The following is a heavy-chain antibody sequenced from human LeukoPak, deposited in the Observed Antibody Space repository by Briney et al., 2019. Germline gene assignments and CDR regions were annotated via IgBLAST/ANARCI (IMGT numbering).Heavy chain of an antibody. CDR2: IYYSGST. D-gene: IGHD3-22*01. J-gene: IGHJ4*02. CDR1: GGSISSSSYY. Sequence: SETLSLTCTVSGGSISSSSYYWGWIRQPPGKGLEWIGSIYYSGSTYYNPSLKSRVTISVDTSKNQFSLKLSSVTAADTAVYYCARHQNYYDSSGYYRFFDYWGQGTLVTVSS. V-gene: IGHV4-39*01. CDR3: ARHQNYYDSSGYYRFFDY.